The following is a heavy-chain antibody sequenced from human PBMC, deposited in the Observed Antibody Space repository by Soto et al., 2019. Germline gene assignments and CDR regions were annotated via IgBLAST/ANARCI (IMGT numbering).Heavy chain of an antibody. Sequence: QVQLVESGGGVVQPGRSLRLSCAASGFTFSSYALHWVRQAPGKGLEWVAVISYDGSKKYYADSLKGRFTISIDNSKNTLYLQMNSLRVEDTAVYYFARSVAFWSGNEPNNWFDPWGQGTLVTVSS. CDR3: ARSVAFWSGNEPNNWFDP. D-gene: IGHD3-3*01. V-gene: IGHV3-30-3*01. CDR1: GFTFSSYA. J-gene: IGHJ5*02. CDR2: ISYDGSKK.